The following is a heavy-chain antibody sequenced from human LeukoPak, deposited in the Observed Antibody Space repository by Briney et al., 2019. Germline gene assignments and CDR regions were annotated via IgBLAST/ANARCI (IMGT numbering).Heavy chain of an antibody. J-gene: IGHJ4*02. CDR1: GFTFSNAW. CDR2: IKSKTDGGTT. V-gene: IGHV3-15*01. CDR3: TTGGYYDFWSGHPKSYYFDY. D-gene: IGHD3-3*01. Sequence: GGSLRLSCAASGFTFSNAWMSWVRQAPGKGLEWVGRIKSKTDGGTTDYAAPVKSRFTISRDDSKDTLYLQMNSLKTEDTAVYYCTTGGYYDFWSGHPKSYYFDYWGQGTLVTVSS.